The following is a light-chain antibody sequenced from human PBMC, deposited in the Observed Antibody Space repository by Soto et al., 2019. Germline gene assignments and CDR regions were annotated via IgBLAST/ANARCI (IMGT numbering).Light chain of an antibody. V-gene: IGKV3-20*01. CDR2: SAS. Sequence: EIVLTQSPGTLSLSPGERATLSCRASQSITSTYLAWYQRKPGQAPRLLIYSASSRATGIPDRFSGSGSGTHFTLTINRLEPEDFAVYYCQQYGNSPWAFGQGTKVEIK. CDR3: QQYGNSPWA. J-gene: IGKJ1*01. CDR1: QSITSTY.